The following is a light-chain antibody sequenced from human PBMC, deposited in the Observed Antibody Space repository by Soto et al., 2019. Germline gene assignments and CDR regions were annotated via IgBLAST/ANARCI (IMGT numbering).Light chain of an antibody. CDR2: EVS. Sequence: QSVLTQPASVSGSPGPAITISCTGTSSDVGAYNYVSWYHQHPGKAPKLMIYEVSNRPSGVSNRFSGSKSGNTASLTISGRPAEDEADYYCSSYTTYSTLYVFGTGTKLTVL. V-gene: IGLV2-14*01. CDR3: SSYTTYSTLYV. J-gene: IGLJ1*01. CDR1: SSDVGAYNY.